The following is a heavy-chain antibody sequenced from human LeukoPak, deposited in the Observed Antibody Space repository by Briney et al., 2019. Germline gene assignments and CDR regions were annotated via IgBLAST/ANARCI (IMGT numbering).Heavy chain of an antibody. Sequence: SETLSPTCTVSGGSISSSSYYWGWIRQPPGKGLEWIGSIYYSGSTYYNPSLKSRVTISVDTSKNQFSLKLSSVTAADTAVYYCARRRRSDGMDVWGQGTTVTVSS. CDR2: IYYSGST. J-gene: IGHJ6*02. V-gene: IGHV4-39*01. CDR1: GGSISSSSYY. CDR3: ARRRRSDGMDV. D-gene: IGHD6-25*01.